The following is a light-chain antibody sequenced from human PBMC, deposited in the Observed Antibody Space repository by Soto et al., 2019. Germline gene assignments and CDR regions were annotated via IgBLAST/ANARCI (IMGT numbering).Light chain of an antibody. CDR2: GAS. CDR1: QSVSSSY. CDR3: QQYGSSPPYT. J-gene: IGKJ2*01. Sequence: EIVLTQSPGTLSLSPGERATLSCRASQSVSSSYLAWYQQKPVQAPRLLIYGASSRATGIPDRFSGSGSGTDFTLTISRLEPEDSAVYYCQQYGSSPPYTFGQGTKLEIK. V-gene: IGKV3-20*01.